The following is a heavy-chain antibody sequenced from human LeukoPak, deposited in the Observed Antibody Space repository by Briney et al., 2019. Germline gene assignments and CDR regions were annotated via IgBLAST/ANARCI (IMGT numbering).Heavy chain of an antibody. Sequence: SETLSLTCTVSGGSISGSSFWWGWIRRPPGKGLEWIGNIYYSGTTNYNPSLESRVAISVDTSKNQFSLKLSSVTAADTAVYYCARGSFHWLLDWGQGTLVTVSS. V-gene: IGHV4-39*07. CDR2: IYYSGTT. CDR1: GGSISGSSFW. D-gene: IGHD3-9*01. J-gene: IGHJ4*02. CDR3: ARGSFHWLLD.